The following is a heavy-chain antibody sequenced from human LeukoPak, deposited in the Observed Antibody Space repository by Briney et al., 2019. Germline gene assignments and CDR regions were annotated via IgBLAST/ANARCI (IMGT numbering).Heavy chain of an antibody. Sequence: GGSLRLSCTASGLLFGDYAMTWVRQVPGKGLEWLGCIRSKAYGGTAEYAASVKGRFTISRDDSKSVAYVQMNSLKTEDTAVYHCTVQVVPSDNWFDPWGQGTLVTVSS. D-gene: IGHD2-2*01. J-gene: IGHJ5*02. V-gene: IGHV3-49*04. CDR3: TVQVVPSDNWFDP. CDR1: GLLFGDYA. CDR2: IRSKAYGGTA.